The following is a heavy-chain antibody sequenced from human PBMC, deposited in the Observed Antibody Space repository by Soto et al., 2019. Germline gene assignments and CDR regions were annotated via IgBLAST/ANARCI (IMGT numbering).Heavy chain of an antibody. J-gene: IGHJ4*02. D-gene: IGHD5-12*01. CDR2: INAGNGDT. Sequence: ASVKVSCKASGYTFPSYAMHLVRQAPGQRLEWMGWINAGNGDTKYSQKFQSRVTITRDTSASTAYMELSSLRSEDTAVYYCARVGGYALLYYFDYWGQGTLVTVSS. V-gene: IGHV1-3*01. CDR1: GYTFPSYA. CDR3: ARVGGYALLYYFDY.